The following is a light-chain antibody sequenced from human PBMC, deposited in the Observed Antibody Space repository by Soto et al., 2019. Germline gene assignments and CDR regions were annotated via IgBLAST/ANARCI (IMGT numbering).Light chain of an antibody. CDR3: QQYGYLVT. CDR2: GAF. V-gene: IGKV3-15*01. Sequence: ETVLTQSPATLSLCPGERVTRSCRASQSVSSNFAWYQQTPGQAPSLLIYGAFTRATGIPARLSCTGSGTEFTLTISSLKSEDVALYYCQQYGYLVTFGGGTKVDIK. CDR1: QSVSSN. J-gene: IGKJ4*01.